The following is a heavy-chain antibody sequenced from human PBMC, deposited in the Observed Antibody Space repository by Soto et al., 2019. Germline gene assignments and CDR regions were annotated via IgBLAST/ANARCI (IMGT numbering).Heavy chain of an antibody. J-gene: IGHJ1*01. V-gene: IGHV3-74*01. Sequence: GGSLRLSCAASGFTFSSYGMHWVRQTPEKGLVWVAGINGDGTITAYADSVKGRFTISRDNAKSTLYLQMNSLTIEDTALYYCVRDFRWGQGTLVTVSS. CDR2: INGDGTIT. CDR1: GFTFSSYG. CDR3: VRDFR.